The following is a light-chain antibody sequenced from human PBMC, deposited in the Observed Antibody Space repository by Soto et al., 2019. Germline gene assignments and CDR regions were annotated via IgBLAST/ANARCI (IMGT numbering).Light chain of an antibody. CDR2: GAS. CDR3: QQYGSSPQT. Sequence: EIVLTQSPGTLSLSPGEGATLSCRASQSVSSSYLAWYQQKPGQAPRLLIYGASSRATGIPDRFSGSGSGTDFTLTISRLEPEEFAVYYCQQYGSSPQTFGQGTKVEIK. J-gene: IGKJ1*01. CDR1: QSVSSSY. V-gene: IGKV3-20*01.